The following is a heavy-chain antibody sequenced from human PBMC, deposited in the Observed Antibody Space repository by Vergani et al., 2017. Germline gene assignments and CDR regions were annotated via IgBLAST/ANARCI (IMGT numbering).Heavy chain of an antibody. CDR3: ARGDYGILTGYRY. D-gene: IGHD3-9*01. Sequence: QVQVVQSGAEVKKSGAPVKVSCKTSGYTFSNYYMHWVRQAPGQGLEWMGIINPSGGHTNYAQMFQGRVTMTRDTSTSTVYMELSSLRSEDTAIYYCARGDYGILTGYRYWGQGTLVTVSA. V-gene: IGHV1-46*03. J-gene: IGHJ4*02. CDR1: GYTFSNYY. CDR2: INPSGGHT.